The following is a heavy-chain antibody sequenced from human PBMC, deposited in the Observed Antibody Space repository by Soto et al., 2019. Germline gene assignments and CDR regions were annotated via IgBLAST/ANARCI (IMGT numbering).Heavy chain of an antibody. CDR1: GGSLSRYY. V-gene: IGHV4-4*07. D-gene: IGHD3-22*01. CDR3: ARDRGHYYDSSGFQGP. CDR2: IYTSGST. J-gene: IGHJ5*02. Sequence: KAXXTLSLPCSVSGGSLSRYYWSWIRQPAGKGLEWIGRIYTSGSTNYNPSLKSRVTMSVDTSKNQFSLKLSSVTAADTAAYYCARDRGHYYDSSGFQGPWGQGNMVTASS.